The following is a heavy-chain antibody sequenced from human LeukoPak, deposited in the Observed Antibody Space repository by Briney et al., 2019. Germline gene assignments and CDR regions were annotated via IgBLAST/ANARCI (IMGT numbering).Heavy chain of an antibody. CDR3: ARDVVAATGDSEDFDP. CDR2: ISAYNGNT. V-gene: IGHV1-18*01. Sequence: ASVKVSCKASGYTFTSYDINWVRQATGQGLEWMGWISAYNGNTNYAQKLQGRVTMTTDTSTSTAYMELRSLRSDDTAVYYCARDVVAATGDSEDFDPWGQGTLVTVSS. D-gene: IGHD2-15*01. J-gene: IGHJ5*02. CDR1: GYTFTSYD.